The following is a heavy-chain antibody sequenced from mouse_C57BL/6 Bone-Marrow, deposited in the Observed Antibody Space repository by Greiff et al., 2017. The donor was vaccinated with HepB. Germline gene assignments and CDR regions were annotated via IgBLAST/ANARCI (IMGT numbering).Heavy chain of an antibody. CDR1: GYTFTSYG. V-gene: IGHV1-81*01. CDR2: IYPRSGNT. Sequence: VQVVESGAELARPGASVKLSCKASGYTFTSYGISWVKQRTGQGLEWIGEIYPRSGNTYYNEKFKGKATLTADKSSSTAYMELRSLTSEDSAVYFCARKFYYGSTDYAMDYWGQGTSVTVSS. J-gene: IGHJ4*01. D-gene: IGHD1-1*01. CDR3: ARKFYYGSTDYAMDY.